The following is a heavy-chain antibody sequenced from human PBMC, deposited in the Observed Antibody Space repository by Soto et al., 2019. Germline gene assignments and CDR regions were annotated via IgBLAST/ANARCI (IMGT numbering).Heavy chain of an antibody. J-gene: IGHJ5*02. CDR1: GFTYTDYW. CDR2: IYLSDSDT. V-gene: IGHV5-51*01. CDR3: ARHMKRVPGWSPVS. D-gene: IGHD6-19*01. Sequence: GESRKISCKGSGFTYTDYWIGWVRQMPGEGLEWMGAIYLSDSDTRYSPSFEGQVTISVDTFISTAYVQWSSLKVSDTAIYYCARHMKRVPGWSPVSWGQGPVVTVSS.